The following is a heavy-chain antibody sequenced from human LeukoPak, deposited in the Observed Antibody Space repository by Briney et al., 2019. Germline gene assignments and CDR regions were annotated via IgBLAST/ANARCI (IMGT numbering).Heavy chain of an antibody. D-gene: IGHD4-17*01. CDR1: GFTFSTYL. V-gene: IGHV3-48*04. CDR3: ARDDGFPYYFDY. J-gene: IGHJ4*02. CDR2: ISRSSNTK. Sequence: GWSLRLSCAASGFTFSTYLIHGVRQAPGKGLEGVSYISRSSNTKYYADSVEGRFTISRDNAKNSVYLQLDTLSVEDTAVYYCARDDGFPYYFDYWGQGILVTVSS.